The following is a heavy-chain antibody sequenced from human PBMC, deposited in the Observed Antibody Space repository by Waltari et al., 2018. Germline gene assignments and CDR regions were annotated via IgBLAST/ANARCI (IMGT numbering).Heavy chain of an antibody. CDR1: GFTFSSYS. J-gene: IGHJ6*02. D-gene: IGHD1-1*01. CDR3: ARVPLRLYYGMDV. Sequence: EVQLVESGGGLVKPGGSLRLSCAASGFTFSSYSMNWVRQAPGKGLEWVLSISSSSSYIYYADSVKGRFTISRDNAKNSLYLQMNSLGAEDTAVYYCARVPLRLYYGMDVWGQGTTVTVSS. V-gene: IGHV3-21*01. CDR2: ISSSSSYI.